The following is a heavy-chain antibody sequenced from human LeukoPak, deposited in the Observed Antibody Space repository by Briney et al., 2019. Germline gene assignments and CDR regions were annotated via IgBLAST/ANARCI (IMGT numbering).Heavy chain of an antibody. D-gene: IGHD5-12*01. V-gene: IGHV3-23*01. CDR1: GFTFSNYV. J-gene: IGHJ5*02. CDR2: ISGSGGSI. Sequence: GGSLRLSCAASGFTFSNYVMSWVRQAPGKGLEWVSGISGSGGSIYYADSVKGRFTISRDNSKNTLHLQMNSLRAEDTAVYYCAKTTIVHVWWFDPWGQGTLVTVSS. CDR3: AKTTIVHVWWFDP.